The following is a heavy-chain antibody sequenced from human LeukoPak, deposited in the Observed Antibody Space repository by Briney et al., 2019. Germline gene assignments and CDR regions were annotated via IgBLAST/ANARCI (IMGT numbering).Heavy chain of an antibody. CDR1: GFTFSSYD. D-gene: IGHD3-16*02. CDR2: IGTAGDT. J-gene: IGHJ3*02. CDR3: ARATINWGSYRFPLDAFDI. V-gene: IGHV3-13*01. Sequence: PGGSLRLSCAASGFTFSSYDMHWVRQATGKGLEWVSAIGTAGDTYYPGSVKGRFTISRENAKNSLYLQMNSLRAGDTAVYYCARATINWGSYRFPLDAFDIWGQGTMVTVSS.